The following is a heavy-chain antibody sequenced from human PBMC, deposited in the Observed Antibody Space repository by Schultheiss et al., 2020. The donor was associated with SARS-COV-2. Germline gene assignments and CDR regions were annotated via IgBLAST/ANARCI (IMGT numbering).Heavy chain of an antibody. CDR3: ARGFNDIFRWFDP. CDR1: GFTFSSYS. Sequence: GGSLRLSCAASGFTFSSYSMNWVRQAPGKGLEWVSYISSSGSTIYYADSVKGRFTISRDNAKNSLYLQMNSLRAEDTAVYYCARGFNDIFRWFDPWGQGTLVTVSS. CDR2: ISSSGSTI. J-gene: IGHJ5*02. V-gene: IGHV3-48*04. D-gene: IGHD3-9*01.